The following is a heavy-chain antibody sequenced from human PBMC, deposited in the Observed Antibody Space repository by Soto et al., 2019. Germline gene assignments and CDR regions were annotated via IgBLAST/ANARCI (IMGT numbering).Heavy chain of an antibody. Sequence: ASVKVSCKASGYTVTSYYMHCVRQAPAQGLEWMGIINPSGGSTSYAQKFQGRVTMTRDTSTSTVYMELSSLRSEDTAVYYCASPRGACCGGDCYSPYYYYGMDVWGQGTTVTVSS. CDR1: GYTVTSYY. CDR2: INPSGGST. D-gene: IGHD2-21*02. J-gene: IGHJ6*02. V-gene: IGHV1-46*01. CDR3: ASPRGACCGGDCYSPYYYYGMDV.